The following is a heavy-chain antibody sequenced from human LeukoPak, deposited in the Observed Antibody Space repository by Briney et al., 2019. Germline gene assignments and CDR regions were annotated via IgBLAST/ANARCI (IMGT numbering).Heavy chain of an antibody. CDR3: ARVSGYCSSTSCPIQYYYGMDV. CDR2: ISYDGSNK. V-gene: IGHV3-30-3*01. Sequence: LAGGSLRLSCAASGFTFSSYAMHWVRQAPGKGLEWVAVISYDGSNKYYADSVKGRFTTSRDNSKNTLYLQMNSLRAEDTAVYYCARVSGYCSSTSCPIQYYYGMDVWGQGTTVTVSS. CDR1: GFTFSSYA. D-gene: IGHD2-2*03. J-gene: IGHJ6*02.